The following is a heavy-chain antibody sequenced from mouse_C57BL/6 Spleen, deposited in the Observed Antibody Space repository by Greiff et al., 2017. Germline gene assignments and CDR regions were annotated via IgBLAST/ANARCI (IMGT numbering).Heavy chain of an antibody. J-gene: IGHJ2*01. CDR1: GFTFSSYT. CDR2: ISGGGGNT. V-gene: IGHV5-9*01. Sequence: EVKLVESGGGLVKPGGSLKLSCAASGFTFSSYTMSWVRQTPEKRLAWVATISGGGGNTYYPDSVKGRFTISRDNAKNTLYLQMSSLRSEDTALYYCARNYGRDYFDYWGQGTTLTVSS. CDR3: ARNYGRDYFDY. D-gene: IGHD1-1*01.